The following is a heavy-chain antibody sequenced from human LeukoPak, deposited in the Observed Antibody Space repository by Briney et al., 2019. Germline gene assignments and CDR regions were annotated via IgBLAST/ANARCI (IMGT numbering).Heavy chain of an antibody. CDR2: ISAYNGNT. D-gene: IGHD2-2*01. Sequence: ASVRVSCKASGYTFTSYGISWVRQAPGQGLEWMGWISAYNGNTNYAQKLQGRVTMTTDTSTSTAYMELRSLRSDDTAVYYCAGGISGGYCSSTSCSRREDFGYWGQGTLVTVSS. CDR3: AGGISGGYCSSTSCSRREDFGY. J-gene: IGHJ4*02. V-gene: IGHV1-18*01. CDR1: GYTFTSYG.